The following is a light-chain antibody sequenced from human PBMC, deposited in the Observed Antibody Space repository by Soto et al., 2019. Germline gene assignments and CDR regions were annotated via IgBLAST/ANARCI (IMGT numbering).Light chain of an antibody. J-gene: IGKJ1*01. Sequence: GDSVTITCRASQSISSWLAWYQQKPGKAPKVLIYDASILESGVPSRFSGSGSGTEFTLTISSLQPDDFATYYCQQYNGYWTFGQGTKVEIK. CDR2: DAS. CDR1: QSISSW. V-gene: IGKV1-5*01. CDR3: QQYNGYWT.